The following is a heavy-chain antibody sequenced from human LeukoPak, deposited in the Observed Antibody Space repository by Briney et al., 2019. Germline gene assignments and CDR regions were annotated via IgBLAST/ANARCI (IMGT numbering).Heavy chain of an antibody. CDR1: GGSISSGSYY. J-gene: IGHJ3*02. D-gene: IGHD2-21*01. Sequence: SETLSLTCTVSGGSISSGSYYWGWIRQPPGKGLEWIGSIYYSGSTYYNPSLKSRVTISVDTSKNQFSLKLSSVTAADTAVYYCARVLAYHDAFDIWGQGTMVTVSS. CDR3: ARVLAYHDAFDI. CDR2: IYYSGST. V-gene: IGHV4-39*07.